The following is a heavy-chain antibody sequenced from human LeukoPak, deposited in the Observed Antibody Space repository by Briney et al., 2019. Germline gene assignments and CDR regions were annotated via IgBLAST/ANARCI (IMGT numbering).Heavy chain of an antibody. CDR2: ISSSGSTI. D-gene: IGHD3-22*01. Sequence: PGGSLRLSCAASGFTFSDYYMSWIRQAPGKGLEWVSYISSSGSTIYYADSVKGRFTISRDNAKNSLYLQMNSLRAEDTAVYYCARDAIEYYYDSSGQGPHAFDIWGQGTMVTVSS. CDR3: ARDAIEYYYDSSGQGPHAFDI. CDR1: GFTFSDYY. J-gene: IGHJ3*02. V-gene: IGHV3-11*01.